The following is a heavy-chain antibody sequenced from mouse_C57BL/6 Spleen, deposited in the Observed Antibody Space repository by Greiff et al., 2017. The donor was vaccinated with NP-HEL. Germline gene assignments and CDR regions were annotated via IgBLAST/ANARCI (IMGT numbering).Heavy chain of an antibody. V-gene: IGHV1-62-2*01. CDR2: FYPGSGSI. J-gene: IGHJ2*01. Sequence: QVQLQQSGAELVKPGASVKLSCKASGYTFTEYTIHWVKQRAGQGLEWIGWFYPGSGSIKYNEKFKDKATLTADKSSSTVYMELSRLTSEDSAVYYGSGHEDDKGGDYFDYWGQGTTLTVSS. CDR1: GYTFTEYT. CDR3: SGHEDDKGGDYFDY. D-gene: IGHD1-3*01.